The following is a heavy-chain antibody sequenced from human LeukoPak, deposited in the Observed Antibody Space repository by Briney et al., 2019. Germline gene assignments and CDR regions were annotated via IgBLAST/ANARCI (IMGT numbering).Heavy chain of an antibody. V-gene: IGHV3-74*01. CDR2: INSDGSST. CDR1: GFTFSSYW. J-gene: IGHJ4*02. CDR3: AREVTVTKDFDY. D-gene: IGHD4-17*01. Sequence: GGSLRLSCAASGFTFSSYWMHWVRQAPGKGLVWVSRINSDGSSTSYADSVKGRFTISRDNSKNTLYLQMNSLRAEDTAVYYCAREVTVTKDFDYWGQGTLVTVSS.